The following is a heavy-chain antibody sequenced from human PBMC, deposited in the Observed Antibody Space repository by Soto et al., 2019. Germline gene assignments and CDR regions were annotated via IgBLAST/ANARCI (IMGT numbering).Heavy chain of an antibody. CDR3: ARVYGSPASYFAY. Sequence: TLETLPVRSSVAGGSRVGYYGSWIRQDTGKGLEWIGYVYYSGSANYNPSLKSRVTISVDTSKNQFSLNLRSVTAADTAVYFCARVYGSPASYFAYWRRGTLLTVHS. CDR2: VYYSGSA. V-gene: IGHV4-59*01. D-gene: IGHD3-10*01. J-gene: IGHJ4*02. CDR1: GGSRVGYY.